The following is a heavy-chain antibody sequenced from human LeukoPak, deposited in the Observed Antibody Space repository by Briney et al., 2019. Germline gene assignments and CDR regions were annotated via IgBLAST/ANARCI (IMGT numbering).Heavy chain of an antibody. V-gene: IGHV4-59*12. CDR3: ARTWAGNDY. J-gene: IGHJ4*02. D-gene: IGHD6-19*01. Sequence: PSETLSLTCTVSGGSISSYYWSWIRQPPGKGLEWIGYIYYSGSTNYNPSLKSRVTISVDTSKNQFSLKLSSVAAADTAVYYCARTWAGNDYWGQGTLVTVSS. CDR1: GGSISSYY. CDR2: IYYSGST.